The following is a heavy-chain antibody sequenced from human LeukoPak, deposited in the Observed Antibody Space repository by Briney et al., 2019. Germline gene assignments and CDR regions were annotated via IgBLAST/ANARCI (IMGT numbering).Heavy chain of an antibody. CDR1: GFTFSSYW. CDR3: ASIGSYFDFDY. J-gene: IGHJ4*02. CDR2: IKQDGSEK. V-gene: IGHV3-7*01. D-gene: IGHD1-26*01. Sequence: GGSLSLSCAASGFTFSSYWMSWVRQAPGKGLEWVANIKQDGSEKYYVDSVKGRFTISRDNAKNSLYLQMNSLRAEDTAVYYCASIGSYFDFDYWGQGTLVTVSS.